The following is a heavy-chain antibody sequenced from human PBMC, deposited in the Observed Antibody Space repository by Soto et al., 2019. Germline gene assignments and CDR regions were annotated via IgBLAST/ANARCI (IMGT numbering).Heavy chain of an antibody. V-gene: IGHV3-23*01. D-gene: IGHD3-3*01. J-gene: IGHJ4*02. CDR3: AKVPGSNTIFGVALDS. CDR2: ITGSGSTT. CDR1: SGSISSSN. Sequence: PSETLSLTCAVSSGSISSSNWWSRVRQAPGKGLEWVSGITGSGSTTYYADSVQGRFTISRDNAKNTLYLQMSNLRAEDTAIYYCAKVPGSNTIFGVALDSWGQGTLVTVSS.